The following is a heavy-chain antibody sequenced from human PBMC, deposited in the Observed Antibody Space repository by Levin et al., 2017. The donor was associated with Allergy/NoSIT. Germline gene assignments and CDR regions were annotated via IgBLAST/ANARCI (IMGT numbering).Heavy chain of an antibody. D-gene: IGHD2-2*01. CDR2: INHSGST. CDR3: ARAYKYIVVGRDWFDP. Sequence: GSLRLSCAVYGGSFSGYYWSWIRQPPGKGLEWIGEINHSGSTNYNPSLKSRVTISVDTSKNQFSLKLSSVTAADTAVYYWARAYKYIVVGRDWFDPWGQGTLVTVSS. CDR1: GGSFSGYY. V-gene: IGHV4-34*01. J-gene: IGHJ5*02.